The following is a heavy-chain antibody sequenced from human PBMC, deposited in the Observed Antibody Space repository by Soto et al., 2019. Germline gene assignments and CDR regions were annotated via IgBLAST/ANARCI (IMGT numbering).Heavy chain of an antibody. CDR1: GGSISSGGYY. CDR3: ARDRGRAPGYCSGGSCGANYYFDY. J-gene: IGHJ4*02. Sequence: QVQLQESGPGLVKPSQTLSLTCTVSGGSISSGGYYWSWIRQHPGKGLEWIGYIYYSGSTYYNPSLKSRVNISVDTSKNQFSLKLSSVTAADTAVYYCARDRGRAPGYCSGGSCGANYYFDYWGQGTLVTVSS. V-gene: IGHV4-31*03. CDR2: IYYSGST. D-gene: IGHD2-15*01.